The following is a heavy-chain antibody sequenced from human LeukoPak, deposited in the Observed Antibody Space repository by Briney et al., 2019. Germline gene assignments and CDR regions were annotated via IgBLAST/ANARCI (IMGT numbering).Heavy chain of an antibody. J-gene: IGHJ4*02. CDR3: ARGSIVGATFDYFGY. CDR1: GYTFTGYY. V-gene: IGHV1-2*02. Sequence: ASVKVSCKASGYTFTGYYIHWVRQAPGQGLEWMGWINPNSGGTNYAQKFQGRVTMTRGTSISTAYMDLSRLRSDDTAVYYCARGSIVGATFDYFGYWGQGTLVTVSS. CDR2: INPNSGGT. D-gene: IGHD1-26*01.